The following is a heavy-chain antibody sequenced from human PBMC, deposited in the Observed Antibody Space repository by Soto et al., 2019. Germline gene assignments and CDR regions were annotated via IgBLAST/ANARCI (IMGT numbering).Heavy chain of an antibody. CDR1: GFTFSRYS. CDR2: IDSYSNFI. V-gene: IGHV3-21*01. Sequence: GGSLRLSCAASGFTFSRYSMNWVRQAPGKGLEWVSSIDSYSNFIYYADSVKGRFIISRDNARNSLFLQMSSLRAEDTAVYYCATSAAAPGNYWGQGTLVTVSS. J-gene: IGHJ4*02. D-gene: IGHD6-13*01. CDR3: ATSAAAPGNY.